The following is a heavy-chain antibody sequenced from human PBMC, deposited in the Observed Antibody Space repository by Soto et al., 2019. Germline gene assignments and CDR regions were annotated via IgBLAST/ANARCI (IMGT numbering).Heavy chain of an antibody. D-gene: IGHD3-10*01. CDR1: GYTLTELS. CDR3: ATERGPGGITMVRGANYFDY. CDR2: FDPEDGET. V-gene: IGHV1-24*01. J-gene: IGHJ4*02. Sequence: ASVKVPCKVSGYTLTELSMHWVRQAPGKGLEWMGGFDPEDGETIYAQKFQGRVTMTEDTSTDTAYMELSSLRSEDTAVYYCATERGPGGITMVRGANYFDYWGQGTLVTVSS.